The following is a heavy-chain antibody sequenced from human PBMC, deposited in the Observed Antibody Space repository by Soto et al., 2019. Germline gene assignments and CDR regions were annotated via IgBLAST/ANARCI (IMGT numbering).Heavy chain of an antibody. CDR1: GYTFTSYA. CDR2: TNAGNGNT. Sequence: ASVKVSCKASGYTFTSYAMHWVRQAPGQRLEWMGWTNAGNGNTKYSQKFQGRVTITRDTSASTAYMELSSLRSEDTAVYYCARDLVTTNPGTTSWFDPWGQGTLVTVSS. J-gene: IGHJ5*02. V-gene: IGHV1-3*01. CDR3: ARDLVTTNPGTTSWFDP. D-gene: IGHD1-7*01.